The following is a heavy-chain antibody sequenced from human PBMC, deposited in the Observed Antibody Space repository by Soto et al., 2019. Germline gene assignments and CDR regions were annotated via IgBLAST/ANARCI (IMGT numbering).Heavy chain of an antibody. CDR1: GGTFSSYA. J-gene: IGHJ5*02. V-gene: IGHV1-69*13. D-gene: IGHD4-17*01. Sequence: GASVKVSCKASGGTFSSYAISWVRQAPGQGLEWMGGIIPIFGTANYAQKFQGRVTITADESTSTAYMELSSLRSEDTAVYYCARGSSTTVTTYWFDPWGQGTLVTVSS. CDR3: ARGSSTTVTTYWFDP. CDR2: IIPIFGTA.